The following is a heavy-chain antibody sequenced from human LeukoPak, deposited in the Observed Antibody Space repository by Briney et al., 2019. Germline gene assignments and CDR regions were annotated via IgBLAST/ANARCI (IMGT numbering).Heavy chain of an antibody. CDR3: ARSYYDTSGYYNDN. CDR1: GYSISSCYY. D-gene: IGHD3-22*01. CDR2: IYHSQNT. Sequence: SDTLSLTCTVSGYSISSCYYWGWIREPPGKGLERIGSIYHSQNTYYNPSLKSRVTISVDTSKNQFSLKLTSVTAADTAVYYCARSYYDTSGYYNDNWGQGTLVTVSS. J-gene: IGHJ4*02. V-gene: IGHV4-38-2*02.